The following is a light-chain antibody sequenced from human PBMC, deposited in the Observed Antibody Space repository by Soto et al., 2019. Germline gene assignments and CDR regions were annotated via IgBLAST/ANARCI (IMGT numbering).Light chain of an antibody. CDR2: GAS. Sequence: DIMLTQSPGTLSLSPGQRATLSCRANQSVSSNVAWYQQKPGQAPRLLIYGASTRATGIPARFSGSGSGTEFTLTISSLQSEDFAVYYCQQYNNWPSITFGQGTRLEI. V-gene: IGKV3-15*01. J-gene: IGKJ5*01. CDR1: QSVSSN. CDR3: QQYNNWPSIT.